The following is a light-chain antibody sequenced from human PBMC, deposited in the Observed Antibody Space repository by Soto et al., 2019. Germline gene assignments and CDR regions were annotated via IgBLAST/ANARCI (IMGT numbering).Light chain of an antibody. J-gene: IGKJ2*01. CDR1: ESVSSN. CDR3: QQYFNWPPYT. V-gene: IGKV3-15*01. Sequence: EMVLTQSPVTLSLSPGERATLSCRASESVSSNVAWYQQKPGQTPRLLIYGASTRATGVPPRFSGSRSGTEFTLTISSLQSEDFAVYYCQQYFNWPPYTFGQGTKVDIK. CDR2: GAS.